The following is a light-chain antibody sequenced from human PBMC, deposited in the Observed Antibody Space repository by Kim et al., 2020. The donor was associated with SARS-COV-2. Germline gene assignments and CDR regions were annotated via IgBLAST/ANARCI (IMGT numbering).Light chain of an antibody. J-gene: IGLJ1*01. CDR2: RDN. V-gene: IGLV3-9*01. CDR3: QVWDGTTYV. CDR1: NIGSKN. Sequence: VALGKTARITGAGENIGSKNVPWYQQKPGQAPVVVIYRDNDRPSGIPERFSGSNSGNTATLTISRAQAGDEADYYCQVWDGTTYVFGTGTKVTVL.